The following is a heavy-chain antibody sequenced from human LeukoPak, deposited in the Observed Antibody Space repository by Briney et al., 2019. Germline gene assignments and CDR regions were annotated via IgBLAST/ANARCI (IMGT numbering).Heavy chain of an antibody. J-gene: IGHJ3*02. CDR3: ARGGSLTYSSSWKDAFDI. CDR2: INPNSGGT. V-gene: IGHV1-2*04. CDR1: GYTFTGYY. Sequence: ASVKVSCKASGYTFTGYYMHWVRQAPGQGLEWMGWINPNSGGTNYAQKFQGWVTMTRDTSISTAYMELSRLRSDDTAVYYCARGGSLTYSSSWKDAFDIWGQGTMVTVSS. D-gene: IGHD6-13*01.